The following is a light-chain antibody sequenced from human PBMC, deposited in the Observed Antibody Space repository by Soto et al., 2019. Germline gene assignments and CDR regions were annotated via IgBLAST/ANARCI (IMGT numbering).Light chain of an antibody. CDR3: CSYAGSYTWV. Sequence: QSALTQPRSVSGSPGQSVTISYTGTSSDVGGYNFVSWYQLHPGKAPKLMIYDVSKRPSGVPDRFSGSKSGNTASLTISGLQAEDEADYYCCSYAGSYTWVFGTGTKLTVL. V-gene: IGLV2-11*01. J-gene: IGLJ1*01. CDR1: SSDVGGYNF. CDR2: DVS.